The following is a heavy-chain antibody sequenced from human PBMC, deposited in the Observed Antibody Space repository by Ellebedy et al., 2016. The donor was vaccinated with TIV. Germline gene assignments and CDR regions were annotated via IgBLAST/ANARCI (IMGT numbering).Heavy chain of an antibody. Sequence: GGSLRLSXAASRFTFSIYTMFWVRQAPGKGLEWVANINEDGRRTYYGDSVKGRFTISRDNAKNSLYLQMNSLRGEDTAVYYCVRDLSPSNRNVHYDAFDIWGQGTMVTVSS. CDR2: INEDGRRT. V-gene: IGHV3-7*01. CDR1: RFTFSIYT. CDR3: VRDLSPSNRNVHYDAFDI. D-gene: IGHD2/OR15-2a*01. J-gene: IGHJ3*02.